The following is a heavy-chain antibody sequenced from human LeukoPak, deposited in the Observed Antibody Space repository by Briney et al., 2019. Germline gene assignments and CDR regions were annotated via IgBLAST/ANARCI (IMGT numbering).Heavy chain of an antibody. J-gene: IGHJ4*02. V-gene: IGHV1-69*05. CDR2: IIPIFGTA. D-gene: IGHD2-2*01. CDR3: ARDSGYQLLWY. Sequence: GASVTVSCKASGGTFSSYAISWVRQAPGQGLEWMGGIIPIFGTANYAQKFQGRVTITRDTSASTAYMELSSLRSEDTAVYYCARDSGYQLLWYWGQGTLVTVSS. CDR1: GGTFSSYA.